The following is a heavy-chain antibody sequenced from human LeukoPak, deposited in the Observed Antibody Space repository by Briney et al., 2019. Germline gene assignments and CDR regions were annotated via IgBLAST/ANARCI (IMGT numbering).Heavy chain of an antibody. V-gene: IGHV3-33*01. CDR3: AGGWRSGELLSARMDV. CDR1: GFTFRSYG. D-gene: IGHD3-16*01. CDR2: IWYDGTNK. J-gene: IGHJ6*02. Sequence: PGGSLRLSCAASGFTFRSYGMHWVRQAPGKGLEWVAVIWYDGTNKYYGDSVEGRFTISRDNSKNALHLQMNSLRAEDTAVYYCAGGWRSGELLSARMDVWGQGTTVTVSS.